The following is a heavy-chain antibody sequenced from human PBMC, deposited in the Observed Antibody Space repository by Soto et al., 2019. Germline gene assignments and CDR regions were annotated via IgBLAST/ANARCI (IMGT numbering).Heavy chain of an antibody. CDR2: IYYTGNT. J-gene: IGHJ4*02. V-gene: IGHV4-31*03. Sequence: SSETLSLTCSFSGGSINSGDSYLNWIRQNPGKGLEWIGFIYYTGNTYCNPSLRSRCSMSLDTSENQFSLKLSSVTAADTAVYYCARSGRPLTEFHSWGQGILVTVSS. CDR1: GGSINSGDSY. D-gene: IGHD6-25*01. CDR3: ARSGRPLTEFHS.